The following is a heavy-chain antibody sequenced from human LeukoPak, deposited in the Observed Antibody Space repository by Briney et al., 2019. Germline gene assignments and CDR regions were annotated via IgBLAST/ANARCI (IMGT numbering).Heavy chain of an antibody. CDR1: GFPFSSYS. CDR2: ISSSSRYI. Sequence: GGPLRLSCAACGFPFSSYSMKGVRQAPGKGLEWVSSISSSSRYIYYADSVKGRFNISRDNAKNSLYPQMNSLRAEDTAVYYCARGEAGDYWGQGTLVTVSS. CDR3: ARGEAGDY. J-gene: IGHJ4*02. D-gene: IGHD6-25*01. V-gene: IGHV3-21*01.